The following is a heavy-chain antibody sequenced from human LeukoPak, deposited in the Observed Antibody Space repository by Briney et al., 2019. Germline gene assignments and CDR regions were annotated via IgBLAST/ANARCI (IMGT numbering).Heavy chain of an antibody. Sequence: GGSLRLSCAASGFTFSSRWMHWVRHAPGKGLEWVANIKQDGSDKYYVDAVKGRFTISRDNAKNSLYLQMNSLRADDTAVYYCARADSGAFDIWGQGTMVTVSS. CDR3: ARADSGAFDI. J-gene: IGHJ3*02. CDR2: IKQDGSDK. CDR1: GFTFSSRW. D-gene: IGHD2-15*01. V-gene: IGHV3-7*05.